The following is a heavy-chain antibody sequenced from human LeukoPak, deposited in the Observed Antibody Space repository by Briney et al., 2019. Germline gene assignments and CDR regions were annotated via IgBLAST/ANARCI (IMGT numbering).Heavy chain of an antibody. CDR1: GGSITSYY. V-gene: IGHV4-59*08. J-gene: IGHJ4*02. D-gene: IGHD4-23*01. Sequence: SETLSLTCTVSGGSITSYYWSWIRQPPRKGLEWIVSIYYSGSTNYNPSFKIRVTISLDKSKNQFSLNLSSVTAADTAVYYCARHPTVVNPFDSWGQGALVTVSS. CDR3: ARHPTVVNPFDS. CDR2: IYYSGST.